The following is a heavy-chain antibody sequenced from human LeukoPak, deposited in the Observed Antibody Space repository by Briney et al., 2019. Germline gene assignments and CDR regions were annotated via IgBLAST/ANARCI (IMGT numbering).Heavy chain of an antibody. CDR3: ARDSRLLRFPHFDH. CDR1: GYTFTGYY. V-gene: IGHV1-2*02. D-gene: IGHD3-10*02. J-gene: IGHJ4*02. CDR2: INPNSGGT. Sequence: ASVKVSCKASGYTFTGYYIHWVRQAPGQGLEWMGWINPNSGGTNYAQKFQGRVTMTRDTSISTAYMELSRLRSDDTVVYYCARDSRLLRFPHFDHWGQGTLVTVSS.